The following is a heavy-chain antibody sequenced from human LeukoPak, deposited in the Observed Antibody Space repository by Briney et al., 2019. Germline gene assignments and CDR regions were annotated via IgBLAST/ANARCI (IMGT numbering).Heavy chain of an antibody. CDR1: GYSFSDYS. V-gene: IGHV1-2*06. Sequence: RASVKVSCKACGYSFSDYSMHWVRQAPGQGLEWVGRINCNSGDTSYAQNFQGRVTMTRDTSISTAYTELSGLTSDDTAVYYCARGGSGSGYLYYFDCWGQGTLVSVSS. J-gene: IGHJ4*02. CDR2: INCNSGDT. D-gene: IGHD3-10*01. CDR3: ARGGSGSGYLYYFDC.